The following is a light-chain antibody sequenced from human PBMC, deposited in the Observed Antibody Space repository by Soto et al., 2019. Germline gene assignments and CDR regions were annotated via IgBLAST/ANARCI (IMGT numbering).Light chain of an antibody. J-gene: IGLJ1*01. V-gene: IGLV1-44*01. Sequence: QALLTQPPSASGTPGQRVTISCSGGSSNIGSNAVTWYRQLPGTAPKLLIYSNNQRPSGVPDRFSGSKSGTSASLAISGLQSEDEADYYCAAWDDSLNGLYVFGTGTKVTVL. CDR3: AAWDDSLNGLYV. CDR2: SNN. CDR1: SSNIGSNA.